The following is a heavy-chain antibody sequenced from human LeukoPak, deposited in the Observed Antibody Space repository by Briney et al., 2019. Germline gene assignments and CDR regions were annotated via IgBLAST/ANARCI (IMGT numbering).Heavy chain of an antibody. CDR1: GFTFGDYA. J-gene: IGHJ4*02. CDR2: IRSKAYGGTT. Sequence: PGGSLRLSCTASGFTFGDYAMSWVRQAPGKGLEWVGFIRSKAYGGTTEYAASVKGRFTISRDDSKSIAYLQMNSLRTEDTAVYYCTRRHQLHHFDYWGQGTLVTVSS. D-gene: IGHD2-2*01. V-gene: IGHV3-49*04. CDR3: TRRHQLHHFDY.